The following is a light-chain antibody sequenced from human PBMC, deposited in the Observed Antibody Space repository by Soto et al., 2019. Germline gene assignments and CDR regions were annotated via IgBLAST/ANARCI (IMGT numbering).Light chain of an antibody. CDR2: DAS. V-gene: IGKV3-15*01. CDR1: QSVRNN. CDR3: QQYNKWPWT. J-gene: IGKJ1*01. Sequence: EIMLTQSPATLSVSPGEGVTLSCRASQSVRNNFAWYQQKPGQAPRLFIYDASTRATGIPARFSGSGSGTDFTLTITSLQSEDFAVYYCQQYNKWPWTFGQGTKVEIK.